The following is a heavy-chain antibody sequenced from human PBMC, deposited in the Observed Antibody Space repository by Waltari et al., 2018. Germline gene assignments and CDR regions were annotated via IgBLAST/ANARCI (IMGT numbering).Heavy chain of an antibody. V-gene: IGHV1-2*02. CDR3: ARDLAGDGDYPFDAFDI. J-gene: IGHJ3*02. CDR2: INPNSGGT. Sequence: QVPLVQPGSEVQNPGPSVKVSCQASGYTFPVSYMHLMQTAPGQGLEWMGWINPNSGGTNDAQKFQGRVTMTRDTSISTAYMGLSRLRSDDTAVYYCARDLAGDGDYPFDAFDIWGQGTMVTVSS. D-gene: IGHD4-17*01. CDR1: GYTFPVSY.